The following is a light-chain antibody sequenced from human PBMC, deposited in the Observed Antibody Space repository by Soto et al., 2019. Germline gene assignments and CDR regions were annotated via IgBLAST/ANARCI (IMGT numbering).Light chain of an antibody. CDR1: QSGLSSSNNKNY. J-gene: IGKJ1*01. CDR2: WAS. V-gene: IGKV4-1*01. CDR3: QQYFNTRRT. Sequence: DIVMTPSPDSLAVSLGGRATINCKSSQSGLSSSNNKNYLAWYQQKPGQPPKLLIYWASTRRSGVPDRFSGSGSGTDFTLTISSLQAEDVAVYYCQQYFNTRRTFGQGTKVEIK.